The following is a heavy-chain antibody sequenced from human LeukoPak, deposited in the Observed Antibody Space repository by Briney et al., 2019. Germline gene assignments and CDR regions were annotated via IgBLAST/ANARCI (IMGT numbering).Heavy chain of an antibody. D-gene: IGHD3-22*01. CDR2: IKSKTDGGTT. CDR1: GFTFSNAW. CDR3: TTERITMTSPTHQRYAFDI. Sequence: GGSLRLSCAASGFTFSNAWMSWVRQAPGKGLEWVGRIKSKTDGGTTDYAAPVKGRFTISRDDSKNTLYLQMNSLKTEDTAVYYCTTERITMTSPTHQRYAFDIWGQGTMVTVSS. J-gene: IGHJ3*02. V-gene: IGHV3-15*01.